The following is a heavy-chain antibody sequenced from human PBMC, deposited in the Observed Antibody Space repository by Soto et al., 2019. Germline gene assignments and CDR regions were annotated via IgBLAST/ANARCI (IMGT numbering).Heavy chain of an antibody. J-gene: IGHJ5*02. CDR2: IYHSGST. CDR1: GGSISSGGYS. CDR3: ARVGYPNWFDP. Sequence: QLQLQESGSGLVKPSQTLSLTCAVTGGSISSGGYSWSWIRQPPGKGLEWIGYIYHSGSTYYNPSLKSRVTISVDSSKNQFSLKLSSVTAADTAVYYCARVGYPNWFDPWGQGTLVTVSS. D-gene: IGHD5-18*01. V-gene: IGHV4-30-2*01.